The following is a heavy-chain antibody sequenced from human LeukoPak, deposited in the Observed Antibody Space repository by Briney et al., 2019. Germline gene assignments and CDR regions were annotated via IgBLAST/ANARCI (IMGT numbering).Heavy chain of an antibody. Sequence: SETLSLTCTVSGGSISSYYWSWIRQPPGKGLEWIGYIYYSGSTNYNPSLKGRVTISVDTSKNQFSLKLSSVTAADTAVYYCARGYSSGWYVNWFDPWGQGTLVTVSS. D-gene: IGHD6-19*01. CDR3: ARGYSSGWYVNWFDP. CDR1: GGSISSYY. CDR2: IYYSGST. V-gene: IGHV4-59*01. J-gene: IGHJ5*02.